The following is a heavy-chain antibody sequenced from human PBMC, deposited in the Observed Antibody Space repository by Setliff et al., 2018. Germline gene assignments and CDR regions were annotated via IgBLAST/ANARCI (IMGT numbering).Heavy chain of an antibody. D-gene: IGHD2-8*01. CDR1: GFSFSTYT. J-gene: IGHJ4*02. Sequence: PGGSLRLSCVASGFSFSTYTVHWVRQAPGKGLEWISADGANEYYADSVKGRFTISRDKSRNTLYLQMTGLRTDDTALYYCAKDRVPDGKWDFDSSGPGILVTVSS. V-gene: IGHV3-30*01. CDR3: AKDRVPDGKWDFDS. CDR2: ISADGANE.